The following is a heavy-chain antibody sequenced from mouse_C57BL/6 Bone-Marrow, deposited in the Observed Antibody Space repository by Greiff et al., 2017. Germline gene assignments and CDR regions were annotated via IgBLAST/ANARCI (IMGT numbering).Heavy chain of an antibody. Sequence: VQLQQSGPELVKPGASVKISCKASGYTFTDYYMNWVKQSHGKSLEWIGDINPNNGGTSYNQKFKGKATLTVDKSSSTAYMELRSLTSEDSAVYYCARSPYPYYVDYWGQGTTLTVSS. J-gene: IGHJ2*01. D-gene: IGHD5-1*01. CDR2: INPNNGGT. CDR1: GYTFTDYY. V-gene: IGHV1-26*01. CDR3: ARSPYPYYVDY.